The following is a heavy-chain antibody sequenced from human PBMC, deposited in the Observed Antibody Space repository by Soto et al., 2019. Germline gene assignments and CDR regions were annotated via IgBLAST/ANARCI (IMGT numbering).Heavy chain of an antibody. J-gene: IGHJ4*02. V-gene: IGHV4-4*02. CDR1: GDSISSSEW. Sequence: QVQLQASGPGLVKPSGTLSLNCKVSGDSISSSEWWSWVRQPPGKGLEWIAEIHHSGPTNYNPSLQSRVTITVDKSKTQISLRLSTVAAADTAVYYCARGGITAVRNYYFDHWGQGPLVTVSS. CDR2: IHHSGPT. D-gene: IGHD1-20*01. CDR3: ARGGITAVRNYYFDH.